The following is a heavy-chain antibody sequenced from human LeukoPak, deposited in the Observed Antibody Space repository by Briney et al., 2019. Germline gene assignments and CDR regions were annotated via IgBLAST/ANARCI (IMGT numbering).Heavy chain of an antibody. CDR2: IYHSGST. Sequence: SQTLSLTCTVSGGSVSSDGYYWSWIRQPPGKGLERIGYIYHSGSTYYNPSLKSRVTISVDRSKNQFSLKLSSVTAADTAVYYCARGKPELDYWGQGTLVTVSS. D-gene: IGHD1-14*01. J-gene: IGHJ4*02. CDR1: GGSVSSDGYY. V-gene: IGHV4-30-2*01. CDR3: ARGKPELDY.